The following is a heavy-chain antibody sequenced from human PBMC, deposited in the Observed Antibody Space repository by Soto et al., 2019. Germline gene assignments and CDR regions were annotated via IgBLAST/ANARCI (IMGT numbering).Heavy chain of an antibody. V-gene: IGHV1-3*01. CDR1: GYTFTSNA. D-gene: IGHD2-15*01. Sequence: QVQLVQSGAEVKKPGASVKVSCKAPGYTFTSNALHWVRQAPGQRLEWMGWINVGYGNTRYSQKFQGRVTITRDTSASTAYMDLSSLRSEDTAVYYCARDRGLRYFDYWGQGTLVIVSS. J-gene: IGHJ4*02. CDR3: ARDRGLRYFDY. CDR2: INVGYGNT.